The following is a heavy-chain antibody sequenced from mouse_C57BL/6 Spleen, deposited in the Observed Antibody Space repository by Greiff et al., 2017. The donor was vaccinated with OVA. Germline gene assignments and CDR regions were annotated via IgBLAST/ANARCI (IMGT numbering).Heavy chain of an antibody. CDR2: ISNGGGST. Sequence: EVQLVESGGGLVQPGGSLKLSCAASGFTFSDYYMYWVRQTPEKRLEWVAYISNGGGSTYYPDTVKGRFTITRDNAKNTPYLQLSRLTSEETAMYYGARPVVRRDYYAMDYWGKGTSVTVSS. D-gene: IGHD1-1*01. J-gene: IGHJ4*01. CDR1: GFTFSDYY. V-gene: IGHV5-12*01. CDR3: ARPVVRRDYYAMDY.